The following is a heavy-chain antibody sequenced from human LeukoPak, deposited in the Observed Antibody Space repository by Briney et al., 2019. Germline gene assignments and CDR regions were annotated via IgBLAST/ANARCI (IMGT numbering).Heavy chain of an antibody. Sequence: GSLRLSCAASGFTFSSYAMSWVRQAPGKGLEWVSAISGSDDSTYYADSVKSRFTISRDNSKNTLYLQMNSLRAEDTAVYYCAKPSSSWFDYWGQGTLVTVSS. CDR1: GFTFSSYA. D-gene: IGHD6-13*01. V-gene: IGHV3-23*01. J-gene: IGHJ5*01. CDR3: AKPSSSWFDY. CDR2: ISGSDDST.